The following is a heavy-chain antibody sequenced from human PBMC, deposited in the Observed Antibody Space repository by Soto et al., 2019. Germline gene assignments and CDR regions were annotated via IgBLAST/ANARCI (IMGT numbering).Heavy chain of an antibody. CDR2: FDPEDGET. Sequence: ASVKVSCKVSGYTLTELSMHWVRQAPGKGLEWMGGFDPEDGETIYAQKFQGRVTMTEDTSTDTAYMELSSLRSEDTAVYYCARGHNFCDAFDIWGQGTMVTVSS. J-gene: IGHJ3*02. D-gene: IGHD3-3*01. CDR3: ARGHNFCDAFDI. CDR1: GYTLTELS. V-gene: IGHV1-24*01.